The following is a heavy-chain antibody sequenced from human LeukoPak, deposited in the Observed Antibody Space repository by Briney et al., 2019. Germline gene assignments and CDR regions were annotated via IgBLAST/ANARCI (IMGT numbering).Heavy chain of an antibody. D-gene: IGHD3-9*01. CDR2: INPNSGGT. CDR1: GYTFTGYY. V-gene: IGHV1-2*02. CDR3: AILGNYDILTGYYTADY. Sequence: ASVKVSFKSSGYTFTGYYMHWVRQAPGQGLEWMGWINPNSGGTNYAQKFQGRVTMTRDTSISTAYMELSRLRSDDTAVYYCAILGNYDILTGYYTADYWGQGTLVTVSS. J-gene: IGHJ4*02.